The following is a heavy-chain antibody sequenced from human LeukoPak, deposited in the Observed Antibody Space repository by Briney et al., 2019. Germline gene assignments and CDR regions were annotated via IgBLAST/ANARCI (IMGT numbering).Heavy chain of an antibody. CDR3: AKSAGTATIYFDS. Sequence: GGSLRLSCTASGFAFGSFATAWVRQAPGKGLEGVAAIGSDGDRVHEDPVKGRFTISRDNSKSTLYLQMDNLRVEDTAVYFCAKSAGTATIYFDSWGQGALVTVSS. CDR1: GFAFGSFA. J-gene: IGHJ4*02. V-gene: IGHV3-23*01. CDR2: IGSDGDRV. D-gene: IGHD1-1*01.